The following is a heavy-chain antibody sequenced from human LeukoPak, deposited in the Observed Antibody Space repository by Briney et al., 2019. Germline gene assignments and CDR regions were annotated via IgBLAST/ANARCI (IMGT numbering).Heavy chain of an antibody. V-gene: IGHV4-59*01. CDR2: IYYGGST. CDR1: GGSISSYY. D-gene: IGHD3-22*01. J-gene: IGHJ4*02. Sequence: SETLSLTCTVSGGSISSYYWSWIRQPPGKGLEWIGYIYYGGSTNYNPSLKSRVTISVDTSKNQFSLKLSSVTAADTAVYYCARVYDSSGYYYSIFDYWGQGTLVTVSS. CDR3: ARVYDSSGYYYSIFDY.